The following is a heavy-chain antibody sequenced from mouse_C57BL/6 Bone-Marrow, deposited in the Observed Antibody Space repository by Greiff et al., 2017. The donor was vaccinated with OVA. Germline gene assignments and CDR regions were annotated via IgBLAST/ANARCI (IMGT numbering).Heavy chain of an antibody. J-gene: IGHJ3*01. Sequence: QVHVKQSGAELVKPGASVKLSCKASGYTFTEYTIHWVKQRSGQGLEWIGWFYPGSGSIKYNEKFKDKATLTADKSSSTVYMELSRLTSEDSAFYFCARHEEKTPWFAYWGQGTLVTVSA. V-gene: IGHV1-62-2*01. CDR1: GYTFTEYT. CDR2: FYPGSGSI. CDR3: ARHEEKTPWFAY.